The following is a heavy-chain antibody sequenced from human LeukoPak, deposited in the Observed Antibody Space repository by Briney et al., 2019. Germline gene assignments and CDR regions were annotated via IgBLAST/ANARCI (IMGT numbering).Heavy chain of an antibody. J-gene: IGHJ4*02. V-gene: IGHV5-51*01. D-gene: IGHD1-26*01. Sequence: ASVKVSCKGSGYSFTSYWIGWVRQMPGKGLEWMGIIYPGDSDTRYSPSFQGQVTISADKSISTAYLQWSSLKASDTAVYYCARHEGSSGSHWGQGTLVTVSS. CDR3: ARHEGSSGSH. CDR2: IYPGDSDT. CDR1: GYSFTSYW.